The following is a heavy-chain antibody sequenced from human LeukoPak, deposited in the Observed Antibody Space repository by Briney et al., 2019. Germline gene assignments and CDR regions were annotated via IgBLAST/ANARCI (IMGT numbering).Heavy chain of an antibody. CDR3: ARDRDYYGSGSYDNYFDY. Sequence: SETLSLTCTVSGYSISSGYYWGWIRQPPGKGLEWIGSIYHSGSTYYNPSLKSRVTISVDTSKNQFSLKLSSVTAADTAVYYCARDRDYYGSGSYDNYFDYWGQGTLVTVSS. CDR1: GYSISSGYY. V-gene: IGHV4-38-2*02. J-gene: IGHJ4*02. CDR2: IYHSGST. D-gene: IGHD3-10*01.